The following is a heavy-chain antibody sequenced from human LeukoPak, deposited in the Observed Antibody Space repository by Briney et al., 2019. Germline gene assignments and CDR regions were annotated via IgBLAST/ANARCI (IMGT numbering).Heavy chain of an antibody. J-gene: IGHJ4*02. Sequence: ETLSLTCAVSGGSISSGGYSWSWIRQPPGKGLEWVSGISASGGSTYYADSVRGRFTISRDNSKNTLYVQMNSLRDEDTAVYYCAKDQRWESPHYLDSWGQGTLVTVSS. D-gene: IGHD1-26*01. CDR1: GGSISSGGYS. V-gene: IGHV3-23*01. CDR2: ISASGGST. CDR3: AKDQRWESPHYLDS.